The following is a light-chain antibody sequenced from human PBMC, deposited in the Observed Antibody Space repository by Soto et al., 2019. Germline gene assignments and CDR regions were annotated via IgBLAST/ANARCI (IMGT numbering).Light chain of an antibody. CDR2: LGS. CDR3: QQYGSSPLT. J-gene: IGKJ4*01. CDR1: QSLLHSNGYNY. V-gene: IGKV2-28*01. Sequence: DIVMTQSPLSLPVTPGGPASISCRSSQSLLHSNGYNYLDWYLQKPGQSPQLLIYLGSNRASGVPDRFSGSGPGADFTLTISRLEPEDFAVYYCQQYGSSPLTVGGGTKL.